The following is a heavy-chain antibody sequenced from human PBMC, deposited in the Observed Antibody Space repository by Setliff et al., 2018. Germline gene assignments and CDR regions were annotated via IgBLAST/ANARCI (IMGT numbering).Heavy chain of an antibody. CDR1: GGSISSYY. CDR3: AREGRWDYSYPIY. J-gene: IGHJ4*02. CDR2: ISSSGTS. Sequence: SETLSLTCTVSGGSISSYYWSWIRQPPGRGLEWIGYISSSGTSKYNSSLGGRATLSIDVPERQFALRLSSVTDADTAVYFCAREGRWDYSYPIYWGQGIRVTVSS. D-gene: IGHD4-4*01. V-gene: IGHV4-59*04.